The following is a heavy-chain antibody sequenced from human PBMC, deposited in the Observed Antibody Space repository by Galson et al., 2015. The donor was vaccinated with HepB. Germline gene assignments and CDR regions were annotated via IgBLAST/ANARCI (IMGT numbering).Heavy chain of an antibody. CDR3: ARGGITIFGVVKTRYGGWFDP. J-gene: IGHJ5*02. CDR1: GYTFTGYY. CDR2: INPNSGGT. D-gene: IGHD3-3*01. Sequence: SVKVSCKASGYTFTGYYMHWVRQAPGQGLEWMGRINPNSGGTNYAQKFQGRVTMTRDTSISTAYMELSRLRSDDTAVYYCARGGITIFGVVKTRYGGWFDPWGQGTLVTVSS. V-gene: IGHV1-2*06.